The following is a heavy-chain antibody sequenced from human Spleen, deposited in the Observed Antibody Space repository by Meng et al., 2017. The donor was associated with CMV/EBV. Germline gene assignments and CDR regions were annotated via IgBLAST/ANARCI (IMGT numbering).Heavy chain of an antibody. Sequence: GGSLRLSCAASGFTFNNYGLHWVRQAPGKGLEWLAAISYDGTNKYYADSVKGRFTISRDNSINTLYLQMNSLRGEDTAVYYCARENVLRFLEWLLMSWGQGTLVTVSS. CDR2: ISYDGTNK. D-gene: IGHD3-3*01. V-gene: IGHV3-30*04. CDR1: GFTFNNYG. J-gene: IGHJ5*02. CDR3: ARENVLRFLEWLLMS.